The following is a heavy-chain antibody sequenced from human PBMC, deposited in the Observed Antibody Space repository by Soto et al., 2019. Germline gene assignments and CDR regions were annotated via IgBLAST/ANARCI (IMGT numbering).Heavy chain of an antibody. Sequence: SETLSLTCTVSGGSIRSGGYYWSWIRQHPGKGLEWIGYIYYSGTTYYNPSLKSRVTMSADMSENQFSLKLSSVTAADTAVYYCARGIRGVNYYGMDVWGQGTTVTVSS. CDR2: IYYSGTT. J-gene: IGHJ6*02. CDR1: GGSIRSGGYY. CDR3: ARGIRGVNYYGMDV. V-gene: IGHV4-31*03. D-gene: IGHD3-10*01.